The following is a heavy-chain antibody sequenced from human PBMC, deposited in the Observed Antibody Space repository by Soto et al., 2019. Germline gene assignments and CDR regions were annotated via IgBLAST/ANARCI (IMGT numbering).Heavy chain of an antibody. D-gene: IGHD3-16*02. CDR2: IIPIFGTA. CDR3: ARQFRLGELSWKDGMDV. J-gene: IGHJ6*02. Sequence: GASVKVSCKASGGTFSSYAISWVRQAPGQGLEWMGGIIPIFGTANYAQKFQGRVTITADESTSTAYMELSSLRSEDTAVYYCARQFRLGELSWKDGMDVWGQGTTVTVYS. CDR1: GGTFSSYA. V-gene: IGHV1-69*13.